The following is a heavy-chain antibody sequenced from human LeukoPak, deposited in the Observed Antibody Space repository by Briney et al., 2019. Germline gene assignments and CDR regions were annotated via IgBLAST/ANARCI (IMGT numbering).Heavy chain of an antibody. J-gene: IGHJ4*02. V-gene: IGHV1-3*01. CDR2: INAGNGNT. D-gene: IGHD3-22*01. CDR3: ACYYDSSGYDY. CDR1: GYTFSRYG. Sequence: ASVKVSCKASGYTFSRYGMHWVRQAPGQRLEWMGWINAGNGNTKYSRKFQGRVTITRDTSASTAYMELSSLRSEDTAVYYCACYYDSSGYDYWGQGTLVTVSS.